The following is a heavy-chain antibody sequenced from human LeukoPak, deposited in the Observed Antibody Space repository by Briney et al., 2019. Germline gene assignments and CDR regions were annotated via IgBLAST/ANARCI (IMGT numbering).Heavy chain of an antibody. Sequence: PGGSLRLSCAVSGITVGGNYMSWIRQAPGKGLEWVALMYTGGTTYYADSEKARFTISRDTSTNSLFLQMNSLRAEATGVYYCAGADASTWHGARYWGQGNLVTVSS. V-gene: IGHV3-66*01. CDR3: AGADASTWHGARY. D-gene: IGHD6-13*01. CDR1: GITVGGNY. J-gene: IGHJ4*02. CDR2: MYTGGTT.